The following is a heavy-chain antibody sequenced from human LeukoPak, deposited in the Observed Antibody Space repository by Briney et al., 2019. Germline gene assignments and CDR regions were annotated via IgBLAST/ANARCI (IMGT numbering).Heavy chain of an antibody. Sequence: PGGSLRLSCAASGFTFSSYGMHWVRQAPGKGLEWVAFIQYDGSNKYYADSVKGRFTISRDNSKNTLYLQMNSLRAEDTAVYYCAKEAVVVPAALSLHMDVWGKGTTVTVSS. CDR3: AKEAVVVPAALSLHMDV. CDR2: IQYDGSNK. J-gene: IGHJ6*03. CDR1: GFTFSSYG. V-gene: IGHV3-30*02. D-gene: IGHD2-2*01.